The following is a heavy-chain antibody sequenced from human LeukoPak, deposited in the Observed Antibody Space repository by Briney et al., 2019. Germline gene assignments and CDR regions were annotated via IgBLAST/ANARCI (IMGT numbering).Heavy chain of an antibody. CDR3: ARDGTSTDDY. Sequence: ASVRVSCKASGSTFSNCGINWVRQAPGQGLGWMGWISGNNDNPNYGQKFQGRFTVTTDSSTNTAYMELRNLRFDDTAVYYCARDGTSTDDYWGQGTLLTVSS. V-gene: IGHV1-18*01. CDR1: GSTFSNCG. D-gene: IGHD2-2*01. CDR2: ISGNNDNP. J-gene: IGHJ4*02.